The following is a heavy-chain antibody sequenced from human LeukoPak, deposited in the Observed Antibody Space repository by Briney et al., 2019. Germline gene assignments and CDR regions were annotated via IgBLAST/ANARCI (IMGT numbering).Heavy chain of an antibody. J-gene: IGHJ6*03. Sequence: SEPLSLTCAVYGGSFSHYYWSWIPQSPGMGREWIGEINDSGTINYTPSLMSRVTISLDKSKNQFSLRLSSAAAADTAVYYCARRWNYGRNYYIDVWGKGATVSVSS. V-gene: IGHV4-34*01. D-gene: IGHD1-7*01. CDR2: INDSGTI. CDR3: ARRWNYGRNYYIDV. CDR1: GGSFSHYY.